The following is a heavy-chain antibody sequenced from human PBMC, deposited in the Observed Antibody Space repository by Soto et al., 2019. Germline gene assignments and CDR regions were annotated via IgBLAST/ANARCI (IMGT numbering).Heavy chain of an antibody. CDR1: GVPLSNPRMG. Sequence: QVTLKESGPVLVKPTETLTLTCTVSGVPLSNPRMGVSWIRQPPGKALEWLAHIFSDGEKSYSTASLKSRLTISKDNSKSQVVLTMTNMDPVDTATYYRARIAPGDEGGYFDFWGQGTLVTVSS. CDR3: ARIAPGDEGGYFDF. J-gene: IGHJ4*03. V-gene: IGHV2-26*02. D-gene: IGHD7-27*01. CDR2: IFSDGEK.